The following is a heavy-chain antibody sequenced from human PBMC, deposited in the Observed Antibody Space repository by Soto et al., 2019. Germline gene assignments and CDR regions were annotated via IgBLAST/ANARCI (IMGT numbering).Heavy chain of an antibody. CDR3: ATGGYSYGCGY. D-gene: IGHD5-18*01. CDR1: GFTFSNYW. V-gene: IGHV3-74*01. CDR2: VNSAGSQS. J-gene: IGHJ4*02. Sequence: EVQLVESGGGLVQPGGSLRLSCVGSGFTFSNYWMHWVRQVPGKGPVWVSRVNSAGSQSSYADFVKGRFAGSRDNANNTLYLEMNSLSADDTAVYDCATGGYSYGCGYWGQGTLVTVSS.